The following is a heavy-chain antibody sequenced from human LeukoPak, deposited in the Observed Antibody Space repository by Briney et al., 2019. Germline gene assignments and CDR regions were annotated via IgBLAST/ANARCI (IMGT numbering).Heavy chain of an antibody. CDR1: GFTFSTYA. CDR3: AKEATEIPHRLSSNWFDP. J-gene: IGHJ5*02. Sequence: SGGSLRLSCAASGFTFSTYAMTWVRQAPGKGLEWVSAISGSGGSTYYADSVKGRFTISRDNSKNTLYLQMNSLRAEDTAVYYCAKEATEIPHRLSSNWFDPWGQGTLVTVSS. D-gene: IGHD4/OR15-4a*01. V-gene: IGHV3-23*01. CDR2: ISGSGGST.